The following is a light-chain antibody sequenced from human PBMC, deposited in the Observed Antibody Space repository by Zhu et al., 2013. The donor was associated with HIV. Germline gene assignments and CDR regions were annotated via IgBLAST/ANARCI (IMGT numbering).Light chain of an antibody. CDR1: QTVRSRY. Sequence: EIVLTQSPGTLSLSPGERVTLSCRASQTVRSRYLAWYQHKSGQAPRLLIYTASNRAAGIPDRFSATASGTEFTLTISSLQSEDFAVYYCQQHDSWPPAFGQGTRLEIK. V-gene: IGKV3-20*01. CDR3: QQHDSWPPA. CDR2: TAS. J-gene: IGKJ2*01.